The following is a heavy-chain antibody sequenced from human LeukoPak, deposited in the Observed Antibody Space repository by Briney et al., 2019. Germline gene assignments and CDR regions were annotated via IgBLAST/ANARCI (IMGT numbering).Heavy chain of an antibody. CDR3: ARDSGTTGEVKFDP. CDR2: IYTSGSI. V-gene: IGHV4-4*07. J-gene: IGHJ5*02. Sequence: SETLSLTCTASGCSISSYYWSWIRQPAGKGLEWIGRIYTSGSITYNPSLKSRGSMSVDTSKNQFSLKLSAVTAADTAVYYCARDSGTTGEVKFDPWGQGTLVTVSS. D-gene: IGHD3-10*01. CDR1: GCSISSYY.